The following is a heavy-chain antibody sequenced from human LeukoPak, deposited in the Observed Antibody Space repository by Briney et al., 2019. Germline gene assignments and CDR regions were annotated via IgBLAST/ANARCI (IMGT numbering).Heavy chain of an antibody. Sequence: GGSLRLSCAASGFTFSSYAMNWVRQAPGKGLEWVSAISGSGGSTYYADSVKGRFTISRDNSKNTLYLQMNSLRAEDTAIYYRAKSEGNWYFDLWGRGTLVTVSS. D-gene: IGHD6-13*01. CDR2: ISGSGGST. CDR3: AKSEGNWYFDL. J-gene: IGHJ2*01. CDR1: GFTFSSYA. V-gene: IGHV3-23*01.